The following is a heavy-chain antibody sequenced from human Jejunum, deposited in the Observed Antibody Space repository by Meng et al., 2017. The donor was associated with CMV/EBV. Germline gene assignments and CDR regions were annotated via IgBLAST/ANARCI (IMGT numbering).Heavy chain of an antibody. V-gene: IGHV1-8*01. Sequence: QVQLVQSGAEVKKPGSSVKVSCKASGYTFTSYDINWVRQGTGQGLEWMGWMNPNRGTTGYAQKFQGRVTMTRNISKSTAYMDLSSLRSEDTAVYYCATGVADFEYWGQGTLVTVSS. CDR3: ATGVADFEY. D-gene: IGHD6-19*01. CDR2: MNPNRGTT. CDR1: GYTFTSYD. J-gene: IGHJ4*02.